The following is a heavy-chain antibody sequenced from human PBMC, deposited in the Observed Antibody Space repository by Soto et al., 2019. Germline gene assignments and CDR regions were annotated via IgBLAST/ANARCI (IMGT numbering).Heavy chain of an antibody. J-gene: IGHJ6*02. CDR3: AHSVGSRDGMDV. D-gene: IGHD1-26*01. Sequence: SGPTLVKPTQTLTLTCTFSGFSLSTSGVGVGWIRQPPGKALEGRALIYWDDDKRYSPSLKISLTITKDTSKNQVVLTMTNMDPVDTSTYYCAHSVGSRDGMDVWGQGTTVTVSS. CDR2: IYWDDDK. CDR1: GFSLSTSGVG. V-gene: IGHV2-5*02.